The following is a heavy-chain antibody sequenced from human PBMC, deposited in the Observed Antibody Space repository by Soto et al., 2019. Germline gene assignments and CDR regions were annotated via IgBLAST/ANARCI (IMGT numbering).Heavy chain of an antibody. J-gene: IGHJ3*02. D-gene: IGHD1-26*01. CDR3: VRDLSRIVGATADAFDI. CDR1: GFSFNSYA. CDR2: IRATGYYV. V-gene: IGHV3-21*01. Sequence: EVQLVESGGGLVKPGWSLRLSCVASGFSFNSYAMNWVRQAPGKGPEWVSTIRATGYYVYYADSVNGRFTISRDNDKKSLYLQMNSLRAEDTAVYYCVRDLSRIVGATADAFDIWGQGTMVTVSS.